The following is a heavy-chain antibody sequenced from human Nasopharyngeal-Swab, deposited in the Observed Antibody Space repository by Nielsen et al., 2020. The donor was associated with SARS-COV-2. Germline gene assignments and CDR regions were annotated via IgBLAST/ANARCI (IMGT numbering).Heavy chain of an antibody. CDR1: GFTFSSYA. Sequence: GGSLRLSCAASGFTFSSYAMSWVRQAPGKGLEWVSAISGSGGSTYYADSVKGRFTISRDNSKNTLYLQMNSLRAEGTAVYYCAKDPSSTVSTSLWFDYWGQGTLVTVSS. CDR2: ISGSGGST. CDR3: AKDPSSTVSTSLWFDY. D-gene: IGHD4-17*01. V-gene: IGHV3-23*01. J-gene: IGHJ4*02.